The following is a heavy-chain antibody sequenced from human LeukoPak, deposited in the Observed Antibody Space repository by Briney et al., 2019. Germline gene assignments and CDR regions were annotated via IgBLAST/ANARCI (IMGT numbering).Heavy chain of an antibody. CDR2: IYYSGST. CDR3: ARPSGAYCGGDCTNYYYYYMDV. D-gene: IGHD2-21*01. CDR1: GGSLSSSSYY. V-gene: IGHV4-39*01. J-gene: IGHJ6*03. Sequence: PSETLSLTCTVSGGSLSSSSYYWGWIRQPPGKGLEWIGSIYYSGSTYYNPSLKSRVTISVDTSKNQFSLKLSSVTAADTAVYYCARPSGAYCGGDCTNYYYYYMDVWGKGTTVTVSS.